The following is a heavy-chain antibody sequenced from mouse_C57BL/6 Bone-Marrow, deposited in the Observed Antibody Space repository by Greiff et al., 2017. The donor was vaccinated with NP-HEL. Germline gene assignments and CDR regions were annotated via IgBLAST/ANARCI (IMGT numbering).Heavy chain of an antibody. CDR2: INPNNGGT. V-gene: IGHV1-18*01. CDR1: GYTFTDYN. J-gene: IGHJ2*01. Sequence: EVKLMESGPELVKPGASVKIPCKASGYTFTDYNMDWVKQSHGKSLEWIGDINPNNGGTIYNQKFKGKATLTVDKSSSTAYMELRSLTSEDTAVYYCAREGRTTAYYFDYWGQGTTLTVSS. CDR3: AREGRTTAYYFDY. D-gene: IGHD2-12*01.